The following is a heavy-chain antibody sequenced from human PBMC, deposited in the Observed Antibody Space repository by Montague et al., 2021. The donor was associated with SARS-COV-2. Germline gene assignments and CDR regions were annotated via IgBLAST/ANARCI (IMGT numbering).Heavy chain of an antibody. Sequence: SETLSLTCSVYGASISSYDWSWIRQPPGKGLEWIAYHYSGGNTGYNPSLKSRGTISVDTSKNQVSLRLKSVTAADTAVYYCAREGLAGGGYFDLWGQGTLVTVSS. CDR2: HYSGGNT. CDR1: GASISSYD. D-gene: IGHD3-16*01. J-gene: IGHJ4*02. V-gene: IGHV4-4*08. CDR3: AREGLAGGGYFDL.